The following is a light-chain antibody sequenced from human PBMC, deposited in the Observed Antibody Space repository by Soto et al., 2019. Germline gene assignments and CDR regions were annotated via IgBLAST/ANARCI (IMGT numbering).Light chain of an antibody. CDR2: GDN. CDR3: QSNDNGLSGSDV. CDR1: SSNIGAGYD. J-gene: IGLJ1*01. V-gene: IGLV1-40*01. Sequence: QSVLTQPPSVSGAPGQRVTISCTGSSSNIGAGYDVNWYQQLPETAPKLLIFGDNNRPSGVPDRFSGSKSGTSASLVITGLQADDEADYYCQSNDNGLSGSDVFGTGTKVTV.